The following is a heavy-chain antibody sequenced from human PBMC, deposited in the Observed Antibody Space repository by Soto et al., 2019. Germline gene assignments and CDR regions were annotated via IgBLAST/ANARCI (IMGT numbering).Heavy chain of an antibody. V-gene: IGHV3-9*01. Sequence: EVQLVESGGGLVQPGRSLRLSCAASGFTFDDYAMHWVRQAPGKGLEWVSGISWNSGSIGYADSVKGRFTISRDNAKNSLYLQMNSLRAEDTALYYSGKEKKTFRLRLVPDAFDIWGQGTMVTVSS. CDR1: GFTFDDYA. J-gene: IGHJ3*02. CDR3: GKEKKTFRLRLVPDAFDI. CDR2: ISWNSGSI. D-gene: IGHD6-19*01.